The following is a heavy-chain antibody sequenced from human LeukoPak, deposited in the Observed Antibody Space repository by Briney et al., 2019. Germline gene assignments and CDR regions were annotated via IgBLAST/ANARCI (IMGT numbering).Heavy chain of an antibody. CDR1: GDSISTYY. CDR2: MHYTGIT. Sequence: SETLSLTCTVSGDSISTYYWSWIRRPPGRGLEWIGYMHYTGITRYNPSLESRVTISADTSKSQFPLNLGSVTAADTAVYYCARHRIEVAGSYFDYWGQGTLVTVSS. V-gene: IGHV4-59*08. CDR3: ARHRIEVAGSYFDY. J-gene: IGHJ4*02. D-gene: IGHD6-19*01.